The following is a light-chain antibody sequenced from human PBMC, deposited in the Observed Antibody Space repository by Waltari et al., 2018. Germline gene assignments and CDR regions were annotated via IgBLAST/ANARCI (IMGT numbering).Light chain of an antibody. CDR1: SSDVADNTF. Sequence: QSALTQPASVSGSPGQSIAISFIGTSSDVADNTFLSWYQQHPGRAPKLMIHEVTKRPSGVSTRFSGSKSGNTASLTISGLQAEDEADYYCCSYTTIGPVLIGGGTKVTVL. J-gene: IGLJ2*01. V-gene: IGLV2-23*02. CDR2: EVT. CDR3: CSYTTIGPVL.